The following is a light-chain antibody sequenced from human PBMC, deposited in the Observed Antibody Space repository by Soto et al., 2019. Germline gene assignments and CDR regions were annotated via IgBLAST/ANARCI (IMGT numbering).Light chain of an antibody. V-gene: IGLV2-8*01. CDR2: EVG. CDR3: SSYAGSTNLV. J-gene: IGLJ3*02. CDR1: SSDVGAYNY. Sequence: QSALTQPPSASGSPGQSVTISCTGTSSDVGAYNYVSWYQQHPGKAPKLLIYEVGQRPSGVPDRFSGSKSGNTASLTVSGLQAEDDANYDCSSYAGSTNLVFGGGTKLTVL.